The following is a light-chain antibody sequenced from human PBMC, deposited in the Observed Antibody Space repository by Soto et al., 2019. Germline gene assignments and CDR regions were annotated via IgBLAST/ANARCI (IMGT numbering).Light chain of an antibody. CDR1: TGAVTSDHY. V-gene: IGLV7-46*01. CDR2: DAS. CDR3: MLSFSGPRV. Sequence: QAVVTQEPSLTVSPGGTVTLTCGSSTGAVTSDHYPYWFQQKPGQAPRTLIYDASNKHSWTPARFSGSLLGGKAALTLSGAQPEDEAEYYCMLSFSGPRVFGGGTKLTVL. J-gene: IGLJ2*01.